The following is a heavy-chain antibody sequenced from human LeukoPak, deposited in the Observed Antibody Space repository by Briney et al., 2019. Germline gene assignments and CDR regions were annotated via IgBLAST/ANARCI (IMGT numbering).Heavy chain of an antibody. D-gene: IGHD4-17*01. V-gene: IGHV3-74*01. J-gene: IGHJ4*02. CDR3: VRASATVPNLLDY. Sequence: GGSLRLSCAASGFTFSSSWMHWVRQTPGKGLVWVSRIKGDGSDTLYADSVKGRFTISRDNSKNTLYLQTSSLGADDTAVYYCVRASATVPNLLDYWGQGALVSVSS. CDR2: IKGDGSDT. CDR1: GFTFSSSW.